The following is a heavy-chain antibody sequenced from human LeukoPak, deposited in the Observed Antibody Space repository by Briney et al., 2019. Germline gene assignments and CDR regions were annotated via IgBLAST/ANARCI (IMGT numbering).Heavy chain of an antibody. V-gene: IGHV1-69*05. Sequence: ASVKVSRKASGGTFSSYAISWVRQAPGQGLEWMGGIIPIFGTANYAQKFQGRVTITTDESTSTAYMELSSLRSEDTAVYYCARRAGVRYYGSGSSKSGFDYWGQGTLVTVSS. CDR3: ARRAGVRYYGSGSSKSGFDY. CDR2: IIPIFGTA. J-gene: IGHJ4*02. CDR1: GGTFSSYA. D-gene: IGHD3-10*01.